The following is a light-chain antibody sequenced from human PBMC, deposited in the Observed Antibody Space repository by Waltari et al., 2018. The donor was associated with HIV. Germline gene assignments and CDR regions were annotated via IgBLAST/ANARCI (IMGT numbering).Light chain of an antibody. J-gene: IGLJ2*01. CDR3: SSYTASGSVI. CDR2: EGT. CDR1: TINSNS. Sequence: QSALTQPASVSGSPGPSVTLSCTGPTINSNSVSWYQQHPAKAPKLIIFEGTYRPSGVSNRFSGSKSGNTASLTISGLQGEDEAHYYCSSYTASGSVIFGGGTNLTVL. V-gene: IGLV2-14*03.